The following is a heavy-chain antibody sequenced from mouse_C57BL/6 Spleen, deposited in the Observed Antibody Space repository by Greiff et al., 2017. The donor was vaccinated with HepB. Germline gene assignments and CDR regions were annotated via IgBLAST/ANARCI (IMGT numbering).Heavy chain of an antibody. CDR2: ILPGNGNT. Sequence: VQLQQSGAELMKPGASVKLSCKATGYTFTGYWIEWVKQRPGHGLEWIGEILPGNGNTNYNEKFKGKATFTADTSSNTAYMQLSSLTTEDSAIYDCAREGGGGDFDYWGQGTPLTVSS. CDR3: AREGGGGDFDY. CDR1: GYTFTGYW. J-gene: IGHJ2*01. V-gene: IGHV1-9*01.